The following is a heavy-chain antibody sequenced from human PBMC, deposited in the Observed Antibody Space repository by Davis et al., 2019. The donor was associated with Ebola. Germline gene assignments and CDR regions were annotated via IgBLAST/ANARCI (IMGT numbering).Heavy chain of an antibody. J-gene: IGHJ2*01. CDR1: GFTFSSHG. CDR2: LSYDGSNK. V-gene: IGHV3-30*18. D-gene: IGHD6-13*01. CDR3: AKDKSSSWMWYFDL. Sequence: GESLKISCAASGFTFSSHGMHWVRQAPGKGLEWVAVLSYDGSNKYYADSVKGRFTISRDNSKNTLYLQMNSLRAEDTAVYYCAKDKSSSWMWYFDLWGRGTLVTVSS.